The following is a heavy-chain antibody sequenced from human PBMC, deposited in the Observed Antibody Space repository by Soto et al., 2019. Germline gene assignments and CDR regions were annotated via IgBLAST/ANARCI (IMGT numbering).Heavy chain of an antibody. CDR3: AGHRAALGYCSGGSGDNWFDP. V-gene: IGHV1-69*06. J-gene: IGHJ5*02. CDR1: GGTFSSYA. Sequence: QVQLVQSGAEVKKPGSSVKVSCKASGGTFSSYAISWVRQAPGQGLEWLGGIIPIFGTANYAQKFQGRVTITADKSTSTAYMELRSLRSGDTAVYDCAGHRAALGYCSGGSGDNWFDPWGQGTLVTVSS. CDR2: IIPIFGTA. D-gene: IGHD2-15*01.